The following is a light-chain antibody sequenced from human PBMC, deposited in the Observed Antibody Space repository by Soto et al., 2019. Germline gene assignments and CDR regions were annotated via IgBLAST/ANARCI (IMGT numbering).Light chain of an antibody. CDR2: GNS. V-gene: IGLV1-40*01. Sequence: QSVLTQPPSVSGAPGQRVTISCTGSSSNIGAGYDVHWYQQLPGTAPKLLIYGNSNRPSGVPDRFSGPKSGTSASLAIPGLQAEDEADYSSLSRVFGGGTKLTVL. CDR1: SSNIGAGYD. CDR3: LSRV. J-gene: IGLJ2*01.